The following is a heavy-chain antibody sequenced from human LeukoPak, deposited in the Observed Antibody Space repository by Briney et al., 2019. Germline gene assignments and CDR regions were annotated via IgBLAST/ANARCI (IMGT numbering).Heavy chain of an antibody. J-gene: IGHJ2*01. CDR1: GGTFRGYY. Sequence: AETLSLTCAVYGGTFRGYYWSWIRQPPGKGLEWIGEIHYTGATNYKPSLKSRVTISGDPSKNQVSLRVSSVTAADTAVYYCARGVLGPYYFDLWGRGTLVTVSS. D-gene: IGHD7-27*01. CDR3: ARGVLGPYYFDL. V-gene: IGHV4-34*01. CDR2: IHYTGAT.